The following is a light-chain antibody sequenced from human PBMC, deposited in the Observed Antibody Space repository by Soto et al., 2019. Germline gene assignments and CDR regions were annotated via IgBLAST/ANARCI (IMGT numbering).Light chain of an antibody. CDR2: GNS. Sequence: QSVLTQPPSVSGAPGQRVTLSCTGSSSNIGAGYDVHWYQQLPGTAPKLLIFGNSNRPSGVPDRFSGSKSGTSASLAITGLQAEDEADYYCQSYDSSLSAYVFGTGTKLTV. CDR1: SSNIGAGYD. CDR3: QSYDSSLSAYV. V-gene: IGLV1-40*01. J-gene: IGLJ1*01.